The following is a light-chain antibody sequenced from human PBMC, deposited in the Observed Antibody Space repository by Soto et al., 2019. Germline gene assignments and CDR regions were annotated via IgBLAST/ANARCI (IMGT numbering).Light chain of an antibody. CDR1: SSDVGAHNY. V-gene: IGLV2-8*01. J-gene: IGLJ2*01. Sequence: QSALTQPPSASGSPGQSVTISCTGTSSDVGAHNYVSWYQQHPGKAPKLMIYEVNKRPSGVPDRFSGSKSGNTASLTVSGLHADDEADYYCISYAGTAYVAIGGGTKVTV. CDR2: EVN. CDR3: ISYAGTAYVA.